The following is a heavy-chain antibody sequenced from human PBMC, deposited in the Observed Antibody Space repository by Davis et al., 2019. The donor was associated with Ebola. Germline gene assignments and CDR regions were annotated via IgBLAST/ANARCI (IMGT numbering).Heavy chain of an antibody. Sequence: PGGSLRLSCEGSGFTFSGSSIHWVRQASGKGLEWLGRIRSKANNYATTYAASVNGRFKISRADSQNTAYLEMTSLKTEDTAVYYCCRRPGPNATSVVTHGYWGRGTLVTVSS. V-gene: IGHV3-73*01. CDR1: GFTFSGSS. CDR2: IRSKANNYAT. J-gene: IGHJ4*02. CDR3: CRRPGPNATSVVTHGY. D-gene: IGHD4-23*01.